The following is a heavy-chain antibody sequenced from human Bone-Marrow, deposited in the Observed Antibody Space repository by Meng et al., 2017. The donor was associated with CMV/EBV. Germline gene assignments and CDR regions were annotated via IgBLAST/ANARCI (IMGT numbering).Heavy chain of an antibody. CDR1: GGSISSSSYY. Sequence: SETLSLTCTVSGGSISSSSYYWGWIRQPPGKGLEWIGYIYYSGSTNYNPSLTSRVTISVDPSKNQFSLKLSSLTAADTAVYYCARARRNYYYGMDVWGQGTTVTVSS. V-gene: IGHV4-61*05. D-gene: IGHD1-1*01. J-gene: IGHJ6*02. CDR3: ARARRNYYYGMDV. CDR2: IYYSGST.